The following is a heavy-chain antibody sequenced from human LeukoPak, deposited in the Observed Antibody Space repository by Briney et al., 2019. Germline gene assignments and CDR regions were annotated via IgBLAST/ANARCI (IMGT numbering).Heavy chain of an antibody. V-gene: IGHV3-23*01. CDR2: ITGSGGSA. Sequence: PGGSLRLSCEVSGLSFSNYAMSWVRQAPGKGLEWVSGITGSGGSAYYADSVRGRFIISRDNSKNTLYLQTNSLRAEDTAVYYCARYYRLDYWGQGTLVTVSS. CDR1: GLSFSNYA. CDR3: ARYYRLDY. D-gene: IGHD2-15*01. J-gene: IGHJ4*02.